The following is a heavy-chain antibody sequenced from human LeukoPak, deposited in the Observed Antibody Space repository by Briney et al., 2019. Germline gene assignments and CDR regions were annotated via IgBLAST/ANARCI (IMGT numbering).Heavy chain of an antibody. CDR1: GFTFSSYA. CDR2: ISGSGGST. V-gene: IGHV3-23*01. CDR3: AKDWGIAAAGTGFDY. D-gene: IGHD6-13*01. Sequence: GGSLRLSCAASGFTFSSYAMSWVRQTPRKGLEWVSAISGSGGSTYYADSVKGRFTISRDNSKNTLYLQMNSLRAEDTAVYYCAKDWGIAAAGTGFDYWGQGTLVTVSS. J-gene: IGHJ4*02.